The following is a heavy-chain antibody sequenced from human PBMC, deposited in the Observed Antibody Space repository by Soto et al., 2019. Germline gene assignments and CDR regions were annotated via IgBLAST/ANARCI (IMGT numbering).Heavy chain of an antibody. D-gene: IGHD3-10*01. CDR3: AKHVIGSNSPRGWFDP. V-gene: IGHV3-23*01. CDR2: ISGGGGST. CDR1: GFIFSNYA. Sequence: EVQLLESGGGLVQPGGSLRLSCAASGFIFSNYAMTWVRQAPGKGLEWVSAISGGGGSTYYPDSVKGRFTISRDNSKNTLYLQMNSLRAEDTALYHCAKHVIGSNSPRGWFDPWGQGTLVTVSS. J-gene: IGHJ5*02.